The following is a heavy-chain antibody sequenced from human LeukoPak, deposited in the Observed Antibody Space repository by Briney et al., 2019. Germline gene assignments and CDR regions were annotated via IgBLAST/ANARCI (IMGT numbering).Heavy chain of an antibody. V-gene: IGHV3-7*01. CDR2: IKQDGSEK. J-gene: IGHJ4*02. Sequence: PTGRSLRLSCAASGFTFSTYWMSCVRQDPGNWLEWVANIKQDGSEKYYVDSVKGRFTISRDNAKNSLYLQMNSLRAEDSAVYYCARVASLYFDYWGQGTLVTVSS. D-gene: IGHD2-2*01. CDR1: GFTFSTYW. CDR3: ARVASLYFDY.